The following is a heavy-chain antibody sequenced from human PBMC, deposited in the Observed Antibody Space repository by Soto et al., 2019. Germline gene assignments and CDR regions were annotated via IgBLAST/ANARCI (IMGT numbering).Heavy chain of an antibody. J-gene: IGHJ6*02. CDR3: ARAPPGPAPRWGV. Sequence: SETLSLTCTVSGGSISSGGYYWSWIRQTPGKGLEWIGYIYPTGKTYYNPSLKNRATLSIDTSQNQFSLQLTSVTAADTAVYYCARAPPGPAPRWGVWGHGTTVTVSS. CDR2: IYPTGKT. V-gene: IGHV4-30-2*01. CDR1: GGSISSGGYY. D-gene: IGHD3-16*01.